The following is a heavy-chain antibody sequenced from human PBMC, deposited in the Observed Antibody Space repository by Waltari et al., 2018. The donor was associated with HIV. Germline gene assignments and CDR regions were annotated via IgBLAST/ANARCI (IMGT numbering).Heavy chain of an antibody. CDR2: IYWDDDK. V-gene: IGHV2-5*02. CDR1: GFSLSTSGVG. CDR3: AHKTIAVASYCFDY. Sequence: QITLKESGPTLVKPTQTLTLTCTFSGFSLSTSGVGVGWIRQPPGKALEWLALIYWDDDKRYSPSLKSRLTITKDTSKNQVVLTMTNVDPVDTATYYCAHKTIAVASYCFDYWGQGTLVTVSS. J-gene: IGHJ4*02. D-gene: IGHD6-19*01.